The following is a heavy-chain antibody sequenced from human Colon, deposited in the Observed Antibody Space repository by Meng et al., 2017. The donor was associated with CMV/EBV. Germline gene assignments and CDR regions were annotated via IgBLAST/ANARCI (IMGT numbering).Heavy chain of an antibody. CDR1: NDSFSRFG. V-gene: IGHV1-18*01. Sequence: ASVKVSCKASNDSFSRFGINWVRQAPGQGLEWMGWMSLFTGNIEYAQQLQGRISITAATSTTTAYMELRRLRLDDTAVDYCAEDRSAGSVKGAQGFGMDVWGQGTMVTVSS. D-gene: IGHD3-10*01. J-gene: IGHJ6*02. CDR3: AEDRSAGSVKGAQGFGMDV. CDR2: MSLFTGNI.